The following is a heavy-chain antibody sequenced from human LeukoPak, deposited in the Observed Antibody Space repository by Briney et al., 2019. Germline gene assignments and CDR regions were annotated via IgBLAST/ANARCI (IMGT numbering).Heavy chain of an antibody. V-gene: IGHV3-23*01. CDR3: ARVIGYCSDTSCFEGN. CDR2: ISGSGYST. CDR1: GFTFSSYA. Sequence: PGGSLRPSCAASGFTFSSYAMSWVRQAPVKGLEWVSAISGSGYSTFYADSVKGRFTISRDNSKNTLYLQMNSLRAEDTAVYHCARVIGYCSDTSCFEGNWGQGTLVTVSS. J-gene: IGHJ4*02. D-gene: IGHD2-2*01.